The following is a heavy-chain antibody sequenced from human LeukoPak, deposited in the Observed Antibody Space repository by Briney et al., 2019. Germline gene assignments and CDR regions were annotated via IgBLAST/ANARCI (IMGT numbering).Heavy chain of an antibody. Sequence: GASVKVFCKVSGYTLTELPMHWVRQAPGKGVEWMGGFDPEDGETIYAQKFQGRVTMTEDTSTDTAYMELSSLRSEDTAVYYCATEIASRVFDPWGQGTLVTVSS. CDR1: GYTLTELP. V-gene: IGHV1-24*01. J-gene: IGHJ5*02. CDR3: ATEIASRVFDP. D-gene: IGHD2-21*01. CDR2: FDPEDGET.